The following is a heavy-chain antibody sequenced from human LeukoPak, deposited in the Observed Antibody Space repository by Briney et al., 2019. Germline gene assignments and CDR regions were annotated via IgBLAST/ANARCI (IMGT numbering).Heavy chain of an antibody. CDR3: ARAPTYDILTGYPPDY. V-gene: IGHV1-18*01. CDR1: GYTFTSYD. J-gene: IGHJ4*02. Sequence: ASVKVSCKASGYTFTSYDINWVRQATGQGLEWMGWMNPNSGNTNYAQKLQGRVTMTTDTSTTTAYMELRSLRSDDTAVYYCARAPTYDILTGYPPDYWGQGTLVTVSS. CDR2: MNPNSGNT. D-gene: IGHD3-9*01.